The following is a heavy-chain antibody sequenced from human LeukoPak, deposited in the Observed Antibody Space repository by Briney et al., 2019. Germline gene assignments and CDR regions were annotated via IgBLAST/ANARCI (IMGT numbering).Heavy chain of an antibody. CDR3: GRTGLTREEYYFDY. J-gene: IGHJ4*02. CDR2: ISWNSGSI. CDR1: GFTFSSYG. V-gene: IGHV3-9*01. Sequence: PGGSLRLSCAASGFTFSSYGMHWVRQAPGKGLEWVSGISWNSGSIGYADSVKGRFTISRDNAKNSLYLQMNSLRAEDTALYYCGRTGLTREEYYFDYWGQGTLVTVSS. D-gene: IGHD3/OR15-3a*01.